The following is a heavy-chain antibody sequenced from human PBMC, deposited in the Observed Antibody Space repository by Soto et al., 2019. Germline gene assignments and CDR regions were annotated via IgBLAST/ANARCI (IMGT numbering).Heavy chain of an antibody. CDR1: GYTFTGYY. CDR2: INPNSGGT. D-gene: IGHD2-15*01. V-gene: IGHV1-2*02. CDR3: ASPRGGGSYSREFNY. J-gene: IGHJ4*02. Sequence: QVQLVQSGAEVKKPGASVMLSCKASGYTFTGYYMHWVRQAPRQGLEWMGWINPNSGGTNYAQKCQGRVTKTRDTSLTTAYMELSSLRSDYTAVYYCASPRGGGSYSREFNYWGQGTLVTVSS.